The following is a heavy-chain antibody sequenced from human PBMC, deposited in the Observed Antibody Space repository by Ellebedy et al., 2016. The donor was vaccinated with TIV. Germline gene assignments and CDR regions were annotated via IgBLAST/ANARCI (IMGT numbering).Heavy chain of an antibody. CDR1: GFSFRSYW. CDR2: IYQDGSDE. D-gene: IGHD4-17*01. CDR3: ARRGSYGDYAVQINSWFDP. Sequence: GESLKISCAASGFSFRSYWMSWVRQAPGKGLEWVANIYQDGSDEYYVDSVKGRFTISSDNDNKALFLQMNSLRVEDTAVYYCARRGSYGDYAVQINSWFDPWGQGTLVTVSS. V-gene: IGHV3-7*01. J-gene: IGHJ5*02.